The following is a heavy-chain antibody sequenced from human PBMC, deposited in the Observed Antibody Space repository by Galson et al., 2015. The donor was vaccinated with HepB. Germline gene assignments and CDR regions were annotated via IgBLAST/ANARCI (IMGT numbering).Heavy chain of an antibody. J-gene: IGHJ4*01. Sequence: SVKVSCKASGGTFNNYAVSWVRQAPGQGLEWMGGIIPIFGTVNYAQKFQGRVTITADESTSTAYMEVSSLRAEDTAVYYCASNFGDYCGFDSWVHGTLVTVSS. CDR2: IIPIFGTV. CDR1: GGTFNNYA. CDR3: ASNFGDYCGFDS. D-gene: IGHD4-17*01. V-gene: IGHV1-69*13.